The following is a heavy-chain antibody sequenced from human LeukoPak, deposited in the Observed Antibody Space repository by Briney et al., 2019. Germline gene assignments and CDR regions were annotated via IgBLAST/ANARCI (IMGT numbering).Heavy chain of an antibody. V-gene: IGHV4-59*01. D-gene: IGHD2-15*01. CDR3: GRAGRYCSGGSCYGENWFDP. CDR2: IHSSGNT. Sequence: SETLSLTCTVSGGSISSYYWNWIRQPPGKGLEWLGYIHSSGNTRYNPSLRSRVTMSVDTSKNQFSPKLSSVTAADTAVYYCGRAGRYCSGGSCYGENWFDPWGQGTLVTVSS. J-gene: IGHJ5*02. CDR1: GGSISSYY.